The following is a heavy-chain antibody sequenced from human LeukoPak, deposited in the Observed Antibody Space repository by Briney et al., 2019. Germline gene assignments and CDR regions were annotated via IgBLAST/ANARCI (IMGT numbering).Heavy chain of an antibody. J-gene: IGHJ4*02. D-gene: IGHD2-2*01. V-gene: IGHV3-30*04. CDR2: ISYDGSNK. CDR3: ASDTDYSTVYYFDY. CDR1: GFTFSTYA. Sequence: GGPLRPSCAAPGFTFSTYAMPGAGQPPAKGWGGGAVISYDGSNKYYADSVKGRFTISRDNSKNSLYLQMNSLRAEGTAVYYCASDTDYSTVYYFDYWGQGTLVTVSS.